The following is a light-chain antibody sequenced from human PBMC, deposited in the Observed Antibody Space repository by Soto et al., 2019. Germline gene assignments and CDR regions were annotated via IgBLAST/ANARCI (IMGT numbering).Light chain of an antibody. CDR1: QSISSY. Sequence: DIQMTQSPSSLSASVGDRVTITCRASQSISSYLNWYQQKPGKAPKLLIYAASSLQSGVPSRFSGSGSGTDFTLTISSLQPEDFATYYCQQSHSTPLTFGGGTKVDI. V-gene: IGKV1-39*01. CDR3: QQSHSTPLT. CDR2: AAS. J-gene: IGKJ4*01.